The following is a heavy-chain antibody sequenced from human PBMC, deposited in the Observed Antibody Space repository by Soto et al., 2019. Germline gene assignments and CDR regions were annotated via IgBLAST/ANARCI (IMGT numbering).Heavy chain of an antibody. CDR3: ARRHRSNVNCFDP. D-gene: IGHD4-4*01. J-gene: IGHJ5*02. Sequence: GATLVNPPQTPPLTRTLSVFSPSGTDRGGGWIPQPPGKALEWLAFIYWDDDKRYSPSLKTRLTITKDTSKNQVVLTMTNMDPEDTATYYCARRHRSNVNCFDPWGQGTLVTVSS. CDR2: IYWDDDK. V-gene: IGHV2-5*02. CDR1: VFSPSGTDRG.